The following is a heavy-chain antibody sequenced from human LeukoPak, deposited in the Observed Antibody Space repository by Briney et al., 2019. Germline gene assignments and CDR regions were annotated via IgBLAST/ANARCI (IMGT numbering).Heavy chain of an antibody. CDR1: GGSISSYY. D-gene: IGHD2-2*02. J-gene: IGHJ1*01. Sequence: SETLSLTCTVSGGSISSYYWSWIRQPPGKGLEWIGYIYYSGSINYNPSRKSRVTISVDTSKNQFSLKLSSVTAADTAVYYCARVGCSSTSCYRKYFQHWGQGTLVTVSS. CDR3: ARVGCSSTSCYRKYFQH. V-gene: IGHV4-59*01. CDR2: IYYSGSI.